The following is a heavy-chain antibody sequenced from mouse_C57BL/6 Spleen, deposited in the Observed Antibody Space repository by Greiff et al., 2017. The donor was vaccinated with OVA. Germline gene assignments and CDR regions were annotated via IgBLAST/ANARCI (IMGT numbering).Heavy chain of an antibody. D-gene: IGHD2-10*02. CDR1: GYTFTDYN. J-gene: IGHJ3*01. Sequence: VHVKQSGPELVKPGASVKIPCKASGYTFTDYNMDWVKQSHGKSLEWIGDINPNNGGTIYNQKFKGKATLTVDKSSSTAYMELRSLTSEDTAVYYCARREYPAWFAYWGQGTLVTVSA. CDR2: INPNNGGT. V-gene: IGHV1-18*01. CDR3: ARREYPAWFAY.